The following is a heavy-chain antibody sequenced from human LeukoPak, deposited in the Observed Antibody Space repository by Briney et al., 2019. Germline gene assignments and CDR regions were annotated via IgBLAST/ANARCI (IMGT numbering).Heavy chain of an antibody. CDR3: ANSFGIAAPFGYFDY. V-gene: IGHV3-7*01. D-gene: IGHD2-15*01. CDR1: GFIFSNYW. J-gene: IGHJ4*02. CDR2: IKEDGSEK. Sequence: GGSLRLSRAASGFIFSNYWMSWVRQAPGKGLEWVANIKEDGSEKYYVDSVKGRFTISRDNARNSLYLQMNSLRAEDTAVYYCANSFGIAAPFGYFDYWGQGTLVTVSS.